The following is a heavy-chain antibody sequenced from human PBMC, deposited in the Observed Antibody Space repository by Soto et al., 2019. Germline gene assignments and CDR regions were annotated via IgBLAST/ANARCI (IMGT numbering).Heavy chain of an antibody. J-gene: IGHJ4*02. CDR3: ARGAARGYSYGYVGY. Sequence: SVKVSCKASGGTFSSYAISWVRQAPGQGLEWMGGIIPIFGTANYAQKFQGRVTITADESTSTAYMELSSLRSEDTAAYYCARGAARGYSYGYVGYWGQGTLVTVSS. V-gene: IGHV1-69*13. CDR2: IIPIFGTA. CDR1: GGTFSSYA. D-gene: IGHD5-18*01.